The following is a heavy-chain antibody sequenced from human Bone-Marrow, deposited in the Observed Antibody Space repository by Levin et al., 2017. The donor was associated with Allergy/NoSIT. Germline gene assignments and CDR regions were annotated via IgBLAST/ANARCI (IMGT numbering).Heavy chain of an antibody. CDR1: GFTFSSYS. CDR2: ISSSSSTI. Sequence: PGGSLRLSCAASGFTFSSYSMNWVRQAPGKGLEWVSYISSSSSTIYYADSVKGRFTISRDNAKNSLYLQMNSLRDEDTAVYYCARDRSVLLWFRESPDMDVWGKGTTVTVSS. CDR3: ARDRSVLLWFRESPDMDV. D-gene: IGHD3-10*01. V-gene: IGHV3-48*02. J-gene: IGHJ6*03.